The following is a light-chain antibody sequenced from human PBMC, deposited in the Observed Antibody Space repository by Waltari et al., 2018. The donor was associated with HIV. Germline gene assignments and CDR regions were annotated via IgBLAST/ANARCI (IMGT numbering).Light chain of an antibody. CDR3: QSYDRRLMWV. CDR2: PII. Sequence: HSLLTQPPSVSGAPGQRVTISCTGSSSNIGAGYDVHWYQKYPGTAPRLLIFPIISRPSGVPDRFSGSKSVTSASLVITGLQAEDEADYYCQSYDRRLMWVFGGGTSLTV. J-gene: IGLJ2*01. V-gene: IGLV1-40*01. CDR1: SSNIGAGYD.